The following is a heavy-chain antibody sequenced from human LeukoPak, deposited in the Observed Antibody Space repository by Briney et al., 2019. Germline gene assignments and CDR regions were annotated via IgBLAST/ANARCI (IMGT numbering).Heavy chain of an antibody. D-gene: IGHD5-18*01. CDR2: IGSSSSHI. CDR3: ARERGYSYGFRLYYYYGMDV. Sequence: GGSLRLSCAASGFTFSSYSMNWVRQAPGKGLEWVSSIGSSSSHINYGDSVNGRFTISRDNAKNSLYLQMNSLRAEDTAVYYCARERGYSYGFRLYYYYGMDVWGQGTTVTVSS. CDR1: GFTFSSYS. V-gene: IGHV3-21*01. J-gene: IGHJ6*02.